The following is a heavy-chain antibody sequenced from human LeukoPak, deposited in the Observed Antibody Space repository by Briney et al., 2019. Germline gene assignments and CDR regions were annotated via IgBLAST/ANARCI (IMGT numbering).Heavy chain of an antibody. CDR1: GFTFSSYG. CDR3: AKPRPGALYYYYYYMDV. Sequence: PGGSLRLSCAASGFTFSSYGMHWVRQAPGKGLEWVAFIRYDGSNKYYADSVKGRFTISRDNSKNTLYLQMNSLRAEDTAVYYCAKPRPGALYYYYYYMDVWGKGTTVTVSS. D-gene: IGHD1-14*01. J-gene: IGHJ6*03. CDR2: IRYDGSNK. V-gene: IGHV3-30*02.